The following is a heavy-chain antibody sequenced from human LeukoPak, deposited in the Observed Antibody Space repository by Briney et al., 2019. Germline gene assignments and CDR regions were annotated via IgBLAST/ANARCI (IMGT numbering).Heavy chain of an antibody. CDR1: GFTFSSYS. CDR3: AREINYYYGMDV. J-gene: IGHJ6*02. Sequence: GGSLRLSCAPSGFTFSSYSTNWVRQPPGKGLEWVSYISSSGSTIYYADSVKGRFTISRDNANNSLYLQMNSPRAEDTAVYYCAREINYYYGMDVWGQGTTVTVSS. CDR2: ISSSGSTI. V-gene: IGHV3-48*04.